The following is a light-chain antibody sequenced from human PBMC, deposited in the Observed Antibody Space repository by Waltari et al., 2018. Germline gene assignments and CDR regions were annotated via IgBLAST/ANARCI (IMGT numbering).Light chain of an antibody. CDR1: SGDVGGYKY. CDR2: DVT. J-gene: IGLJ2*01. Sequence: QSALTQPASVSGSPGQSITISCTGTSGDVGGYKYVSWYQKHPGKAPKPMIYDVTNRPSGFSIRFSGSNSGNTASLTISGLQAEDEADYYCSSYTSSSTLAFGGGTKLTVL. V-gene: IGLV2-14*03. CDR3: SSYTSSSTLA.